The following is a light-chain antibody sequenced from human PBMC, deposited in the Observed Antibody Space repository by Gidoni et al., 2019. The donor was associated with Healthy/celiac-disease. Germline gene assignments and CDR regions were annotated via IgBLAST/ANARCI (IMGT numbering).Light chain of an antibody. CDR1: SSDVGGYNY. CDR2: DVS. CDR3: SSYSSSSTYV. J-gene: IGLJ1*01. Sequence: QSALTQPASVSGSPGQPITISCTGTSSDVGGYNYVSWYQQHTGKAPKLMIYDVSNRPSGVSNRFSGSKSGNTASLTISGLQAEDEADYYCSSYSSSSTYVFATGTKVTVL. V-gene: IGLV2-14*03.